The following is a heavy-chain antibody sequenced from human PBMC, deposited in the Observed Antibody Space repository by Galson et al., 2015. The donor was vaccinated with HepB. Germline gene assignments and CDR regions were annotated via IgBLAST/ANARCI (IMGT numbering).Heavy chain of an antibody. V-gene: IGHV1-69*13. CDR2: IIPIFGTA. D-gene: IGHD6-19*01. Sequence: SVKVSCKASGGTFSSYAISWVRQAPGQGLEWRGGIIPIFGTANYAQKFQGRVTITADESTSTAYMELSSLRSEDTAVYYCARAALAVAGGGAFDIWGQGTMVTVSS. CDR1: GGTFSSYA. CDR3: ARAALAVAGGGAFDI. J-gene: IGHJ3*02.